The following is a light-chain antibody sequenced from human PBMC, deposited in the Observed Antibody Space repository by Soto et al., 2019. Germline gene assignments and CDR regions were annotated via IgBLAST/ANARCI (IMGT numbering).Light chain of an antibody. J-gene: IGKJ2*01. CDR3: LQDHNYPPT. CDR2: GAS. V-gene: IGKV1-6*02. Sequence: AVQLTQSPTSLPASVGDTVSFTRRASQAIGNDVGWYQQKPGRAPKLVIFGASSLQSGVPSRFSGSGSGTEFTLTITNLQPEDFATYYCLQDHNYPPTFGPGTQLEI. CDR1: QAIGND.